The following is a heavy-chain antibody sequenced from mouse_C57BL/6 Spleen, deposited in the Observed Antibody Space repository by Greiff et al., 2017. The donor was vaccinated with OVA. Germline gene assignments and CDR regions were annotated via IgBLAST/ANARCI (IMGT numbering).Heavy chain of an antibody. D-gene: IGHD1-1*01. CDR3: ARTGVTTVVAPMDY. CDR2: INPNYGTT. Sequence: VQLQQSGPELVKPGASVKISCKASGYSFTDYNMNWVKQSNGQSLEWIGVINPNYGTTSYNQKFKGKATLTVDQSSSTAYMQLNSLTSEDSAVYYGARTGVTTVVAPMDYWGQGTSVTVSS. V-gene: IGHV1-39*01. CDR1: GYSFTDYN. J-gene: IGHJ4*01.